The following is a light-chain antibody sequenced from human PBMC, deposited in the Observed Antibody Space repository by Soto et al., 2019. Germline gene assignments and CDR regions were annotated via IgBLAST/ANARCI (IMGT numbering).Light chain of an antibody. CDR3: CSYAGSV. J-gene: IGLJ2*01. Sequence: QSALTQPRSVSGSPGQSVTISCTGTSSDVGGYNYVSWYQQHPGKAPKLMIYDVSKRPSGVPDRFSGSKSGNTASQTISGLQAEDEADYYCCSYAGSVFGGGTKLTVL. CDR1: SSDVGGYNY. V-gene: IGLV2-11*01. CDR2: DVS.